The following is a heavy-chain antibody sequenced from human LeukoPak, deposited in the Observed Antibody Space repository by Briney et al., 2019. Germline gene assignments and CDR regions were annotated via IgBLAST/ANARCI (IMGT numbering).Heavy chain of an antibody. D-gene: IGHD3-3*01. Sequence: ASVKVSCKASGYTFTSYDINWVRQATGQGLEWMGWMNPNSGNTGYAQKFQGRVTITRNTSISTAYMELISLRSEDTAVYYCARGRFLEWLSYFDYWGQGTLVTVSS. V-gene: IGHV1-8*03. CDR3: ARGRFLEWLSYFDY. J-gene: IGHJ4*02. CDR2: MNPNSGNT. CDR1: GYTFTSYD.